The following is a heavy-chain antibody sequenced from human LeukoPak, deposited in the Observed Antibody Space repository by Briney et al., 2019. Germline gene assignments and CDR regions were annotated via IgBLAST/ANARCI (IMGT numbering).Heavy chain of an antibody. V-gene: IGHV3-48*03. CDR3: ARTYYYDSSGSHYSFHY. CDR1: GFTFSSYE. Sequence: GGSLRLSSAASGFTFSSYEMDWVRQAPGKGLEGVSYMSSSGSTIYYADSVKGRFTISRDNAKNSLYLKMSSLRAEDTAIYYCARTYYYDSSGSHYSFHYWGQGTLVTVSS. J-gene: IGHJ4*02. CDR2: MSSSGSTI. D-gene: IGHD3-22*01.